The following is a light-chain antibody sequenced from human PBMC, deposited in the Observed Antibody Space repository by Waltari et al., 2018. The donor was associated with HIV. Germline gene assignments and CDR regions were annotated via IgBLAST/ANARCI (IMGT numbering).Light chain of an antibody. V-gene: IGLV1-44*01. CDR1: TPTLGSTS. CDR3: AAWDDSLNGYV. Sequence: QSVLPQPPSASGTPGPRLPTPSSATTPTLGSTSVNWYQQPPGTAPKRLLRGDAQRPSGGPDRFSGSKSGTSASLAISGPQSEDEAVYFCAAWDDSLNGYVFGAGTKVTVL. J-gene: IGLJ1*01. CDR2: GDA.